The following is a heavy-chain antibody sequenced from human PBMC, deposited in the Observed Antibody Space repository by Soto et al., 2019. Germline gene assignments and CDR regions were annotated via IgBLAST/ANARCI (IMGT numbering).Heavy chain of an antibody. J-gene: IGHJ6*02. CDR1: GFTFSSYS. CDR3: ARDNTSGYSSSWYGALYYYYGMDV. D-gene: IGHD6-13*01. Sequence: PGGSLRLSCAASGFTFSSYSMNWVRQAPGKGLEWVSSISSSSSYIYYADSVKGRFTISRDNAKNSLYLQMNSLRAEDTAVYYCARDNTSGYSSSWYGALYYYYGMDVWGQGTTVTVPS. V-gene: IGHV3-21*01. CDR2: ISSSSSYI.